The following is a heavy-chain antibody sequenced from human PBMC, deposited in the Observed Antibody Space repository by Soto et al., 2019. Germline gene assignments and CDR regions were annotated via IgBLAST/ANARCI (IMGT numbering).Heavy chain of an antibody. V-gene: IGHV1-2*02. CDR1: GYTFTGYY. D-gene: IGHD3-22*01. Sequence: ASVKVSCKASGYTFTGYYMHWVRQAPGQGLEWMGWINPNSGGTNYAQKFQGRVTMTRDTSISTAYMELSRLRSDDTAVYYCARTNINMIVVVTKGFDYWGQGTLVTVSS. J-gene: IGHJ4*02. CDR2: INPNSGGT. CDR3: ARTNINMIVVVTKGFDY.